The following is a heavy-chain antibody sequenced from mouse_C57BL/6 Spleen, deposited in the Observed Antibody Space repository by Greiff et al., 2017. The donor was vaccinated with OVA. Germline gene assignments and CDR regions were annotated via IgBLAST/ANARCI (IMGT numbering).Heavy chain of an antibody. CDR1: GYAFSSSW. J-gene: IGHJ4*01. Sequence: QVQLKQSGPELVKPGASVKISCKASGYAFSSSWMNWVKQRPGKGLEWIGRIYPGDGDTNYNGKFKGKATLTADKSSSTAYMQLSSLTSEDSAVYFCARRGPSEAMDYWGQGTSVTVSS. V-gene: IGHV1-82*01. CDR3: ARRGPSEAMDY. D-gene: IGHD3-3*01. CDR2: IYPGDGDT.